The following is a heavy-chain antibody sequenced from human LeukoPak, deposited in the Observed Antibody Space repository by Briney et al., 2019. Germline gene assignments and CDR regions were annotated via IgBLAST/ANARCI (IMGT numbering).Heavy chain of an antibody. CDR2: INHSGST. Sequence: SETLSLTCAVYGGSFSGYYWSWIRQPPGKGLEWIGEINHSGSTNYNPSLKSRDTISVDTSKNQFSLKLSSVTAADTAVYYCARRTYQLLSYWFDPWGQGTLVTASS. CDR3: ARRTYQLLSYWFDP. CDR1: GGSFSGYY. V-gene: IGHV4-34*01. D-gene: IGHD2-2*01. J-gene: IGHJ5*02.